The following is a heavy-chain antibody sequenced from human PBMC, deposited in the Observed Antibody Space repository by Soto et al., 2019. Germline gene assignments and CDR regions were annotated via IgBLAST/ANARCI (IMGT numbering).Heavy chain of an antibody. CDR2: IYWDDDK. Sequence: QITLKESGPTLVKPTQTLTLTCTFSGFSLSTSGVGVGWISQPPGKALEWLAFIYWDDDKRYSPSLKSRITTTKDTSKNQMVLTMTNMDPVDTATYYCAHLYYYDSSGSEYFQHWGQGTLVTVSS. D-gene: IGHD3-22*01. CDR1: GFSLSTSGVG. V-gene: IGHV2-5*02. CDR3: AHLYYYDSSGSEYFQH. J-gene: IGHJ1*01.